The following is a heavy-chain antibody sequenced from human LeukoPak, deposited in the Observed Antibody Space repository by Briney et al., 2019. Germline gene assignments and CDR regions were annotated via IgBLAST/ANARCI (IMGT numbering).Heavy chain of an antibody. J-gene: IGHJ3*02. CDR2: INHSGST. V-gene: IGHV4-34*01. D-gene: IGHD2-2*01. CDR3: EGCSSTSCYGI. CDR1: GGSFSGYY. Sequence: SETLSLTCAVYGGSFSGYYWSWIRQPPGKGLEWIGEINHSGSTNYNPSLKSRVTISVDTSKNQFSLKLSSVTAADTAVYYCEGCSSTSCYGIWGQGTMVTVSS.